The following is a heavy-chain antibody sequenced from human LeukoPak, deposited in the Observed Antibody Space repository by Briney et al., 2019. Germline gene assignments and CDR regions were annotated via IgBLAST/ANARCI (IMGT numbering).Heavy chain of an antibody. J-gene: IGHJ6*02. D-gene: IGHD2-15*01. CDR1: GYTFTSYG. Sequence: ASVKVSCKASGYTFTSYGISWVRQAPGQGLEWRGWISAYNGNTNYAQKLQGRVTMTTDTSTSTAYMELRSLRSDDTAVYYCARFIVVVVAAADIYYYYGMDVWGQGTTVTVSS. CDR3: ARFIVVVVAAADIYYYYGMDV. V-gene: IGHV1-18*01. CDR2: ISAYNGNT.